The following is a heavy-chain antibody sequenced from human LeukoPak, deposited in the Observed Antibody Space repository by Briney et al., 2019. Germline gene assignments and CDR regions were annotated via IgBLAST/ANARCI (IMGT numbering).Heavy chain of an antibody. CDR2: IIPIFGTA. Sequence: SVKVSCKASGGTFSSYAISWVRQAPGQGLEWMGSIIPIFGTANYAQKSQGRVTITTDESTSTAYMELSSLRSEDTAVYYCARALGILEPFDYWGQGTLVTASS. CDR3: ARALGILEPFDY. D-gene: IGHD3-3*01. J-gene: IGHJ4*02. CDR1: GGTFSSYA. V-gene: IGHV1-69*05.